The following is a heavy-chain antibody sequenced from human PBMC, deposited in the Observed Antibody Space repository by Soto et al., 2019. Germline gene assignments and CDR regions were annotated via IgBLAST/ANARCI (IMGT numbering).Heavy chain of an antibody. Sequence: QLQLVESGGGVVQPGTSVRLSCTASGFMFKSYVMHWVRQAPGKGLEWVALTSYDGNNKYYGDSVKGRFTVSRDNSKNTLHLQMHSLRPEDTALYYCARWGTTGGFDLWGQGTLVSVSS. V-gene: IGHV3-30*19. J-gene: IGHJ4*02. CDR2: TSYDGNNK. CDR3: ARWGTTGGFDL. CDR1: GFMFKSYV. D-gene: IGHD3-16*01.